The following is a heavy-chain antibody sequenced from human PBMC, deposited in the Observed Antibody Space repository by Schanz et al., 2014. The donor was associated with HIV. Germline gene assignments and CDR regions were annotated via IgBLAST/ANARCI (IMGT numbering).Heavy chain of an antibody. V-gene: IGHV3-48*02. CDR3: ARDNEERDIWTGNYYYYGMDV. J-gene: IGHJ6*02. D-gene: IGHD3-9*01. Sequence: EVQIVESGGGLAQPGGSLTLSCVASGFTFSKYSMNWVRQAPGKGLEWVSYISSGSTTIHYADSVMGRFTISRDNAKNSMYLVMNSLRDEDTAVYYCARDNEERDIWTGNYYYYGMDVWGQGTTVTVAS. CDR1: GFTFSKYS. CDR2: ISSGSTTI.